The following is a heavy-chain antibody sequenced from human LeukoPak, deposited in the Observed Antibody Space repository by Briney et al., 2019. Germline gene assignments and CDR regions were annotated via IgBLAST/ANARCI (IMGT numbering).Heavy chain of an antibody. Sequence: PSETLSLTCTVFGGSISSYYWSWIRQPAGKGLEWIGRMYTSGSTNYNPSLKSRVTISVDTSKNQFSLKLSSVTAADTAVYYCARVDDSSGYYPYYFDYWGQGTPVTVSS. CDR2: MYTSGST. V-gene: IGHV4-4*07. CDR1: GGSISSYY. D-gene: IGHD3-22*01. CDR3: ARVDDSSGYYPYYFDY. J-gene: IGHJ4*02.